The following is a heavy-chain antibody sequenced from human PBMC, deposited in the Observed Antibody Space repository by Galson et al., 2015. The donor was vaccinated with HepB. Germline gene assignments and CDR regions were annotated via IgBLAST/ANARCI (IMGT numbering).Heavy chain of an antibody. J-gene: IGHJ6*02. D-gene: IGHD2-15*01. V-gene: IGHV1-69*05. CDR1: GGTFSSYA. CDR3: ARERCRGGSCQYFYYYGMDV. Sequence: SVKVSCKASGGTFSSYAISWVRQAPGQGLEWMGGIIPIFGTANYAQKLQGRVTMTTDTSTSTAYMELRSLRSDDTAVYYCARERCRGGSCQYFYYYGMDVWGQGTTVAVSS. CDR2: IIPIFGTA.